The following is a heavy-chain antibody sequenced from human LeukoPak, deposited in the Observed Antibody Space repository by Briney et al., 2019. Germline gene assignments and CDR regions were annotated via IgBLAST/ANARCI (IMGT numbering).Heavy chain of an antibody. V-gene: IGHV3-74*01. CDR1: GFTFSNYW. CDR2: IDGDGGST. CDR3: ARTIVGAAFDY. J-gene: IGHJ4*02. Sequence: GGSLRLSCAASGFTFSNYWMHWVRQAPGKGLVWVSRIDGDGGSTSYADSVKGRFTISRDNAKNTLYLQMNSLRAEDTAVYYCARTIVGAAFDYWGQGTLVTVSS. D-gene: IGHD1-26*01.